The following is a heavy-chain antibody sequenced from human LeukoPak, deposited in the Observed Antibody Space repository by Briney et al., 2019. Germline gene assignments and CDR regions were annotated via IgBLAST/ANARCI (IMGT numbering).Heavy chain of an antibody. V-gene: IGHV3-53*05. CDR3: AKALSPRYGDYPNWFDP. CDR1: GFTVSGNY. J-gene: IGHJ5*02. CDR2: IYSGGST. D-gene: IGHD4-17*01. Sequence: GGSLRLSCAASGFTVSGNYMRCVCGAPGRGLGWGSVIYSGGSTYYADSVKGRFTISRDNAKNSLYLQMNSLRAEDTALYYCAKALSPRYGDYPNWFDPWGQGTLVTVSS.